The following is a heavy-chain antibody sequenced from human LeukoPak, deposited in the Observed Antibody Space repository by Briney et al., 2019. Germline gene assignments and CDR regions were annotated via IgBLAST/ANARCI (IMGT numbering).Heavy chain of an antibody. CDR3: ARSENDIVATIADYYGMDV. CDR2: ISSSSSYI. CDR1: GFTLSSYS. D-gene: IGHD5-12*01. J-gene: IGHJ6*02. V-gene: IGHV3-21*01. Sequence: GGSLRLSCAASGFTLSSYSMNWVRQAPGKGLEWVSSISSSSSYIYYADSVKGRFTISRDNAKNSLYLQMNSLRAEDTAVYYCARSENDIVATIADYYGMDVWGQGTTVTVSS.